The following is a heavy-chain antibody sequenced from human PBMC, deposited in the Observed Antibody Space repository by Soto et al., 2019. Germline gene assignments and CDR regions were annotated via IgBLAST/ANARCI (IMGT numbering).Heavy chain of an antibody. J-gene: IGHJ4*02. D-gene: IGHD1-26*01. Sequence: QVQLVQSGAEVKKPGASVKVSCKASGYTFTSYGISWVRQAPGQGLEWMGWISTYNGNTNYAQKLQGRVTMTTDTSXXTAYMELRSLRSDDTAVYYCARDQGRWELLQGADYWGQGTLVTVSS. CDR1: GYTFTSYG. CDR2: ISTYNGNT. CDR3: ARDQGRWELLQGADY. V-gene: IGHV1-18*01.